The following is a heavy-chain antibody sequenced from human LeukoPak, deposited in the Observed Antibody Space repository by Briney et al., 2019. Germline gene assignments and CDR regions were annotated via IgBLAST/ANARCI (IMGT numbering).Heavy chain of an antibody. CDR2: IKQDGSDK. CDR1: GFTFSNYW. D-gene: IGHD3-10*01. CDR3: ARGRGVDY. Sequence: HPGGSLRLSCAASGFTFSNYWMNWVRQAPGKGLEWVANIKQDGSDKYYVDSVKGRFTISRDNAKNSLYLQMNSLRAEDTAVHYCARGRGVDYWGQGTLVTVSS. V-gene: IGHV3-7*01. J-gene: IGHJ4*02.